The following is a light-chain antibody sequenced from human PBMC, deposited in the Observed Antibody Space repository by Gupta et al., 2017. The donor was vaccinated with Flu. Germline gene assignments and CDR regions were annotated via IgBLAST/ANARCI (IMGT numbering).Light chain of an antibody. CDR1: QNIGSN. J-gene: IGKJ2*01. CDR2: YAS. CDR3: RQGDRLPRT. V-gene: IGKV6-21*01. Sequence: PEFQYVAPKGKVTIACRASQNIGSNLDWDQQNPGQSPKLLIKYASQSCLGVPSRFSGSGSGTDFTLTINSLEPEDAATYYCRQGDRLPRTFGQGTKMEIK.